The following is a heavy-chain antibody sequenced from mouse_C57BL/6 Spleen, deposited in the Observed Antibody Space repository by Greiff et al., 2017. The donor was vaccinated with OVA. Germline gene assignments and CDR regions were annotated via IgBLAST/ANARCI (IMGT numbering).Heavy chain of an antibody. CDR2: IHPNSGST. CDR3: ARESATVVAPRAMDY. V-gene: IGHV1-64*01. D-gene: IGHD1-1*01. J-gene: IGHJ4*01. CDR1: GYTFTSYW. Sequence: QVQLQQPGAELVKPGASVKLSCKASGYTFTSYWMHWVKQRPGQGLEWIGMIHPNSGSTNYNEKFKSKATLTVDKSSSTAYMQLSSLTSEDSAVYYCARESATVVAPRAMDYWGQGTSVTVSS.